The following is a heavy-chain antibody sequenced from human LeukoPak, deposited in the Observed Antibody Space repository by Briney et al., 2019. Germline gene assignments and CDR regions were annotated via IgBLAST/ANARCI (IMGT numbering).Heavy chain of an antibody. Sequence: TPSETLSPTCTVSGGSISSYYWSWIRQPPGKGLEWIGYIYYSGSTNYNPSLKSRVAISVDTSKNQFSLKLSSVTAADTAVYYCARGRSGAARGLTFDYWGQGTLVTVSS. D-gene: IGHD6-6*01. CDR3: ARGRSGAARGLTFDY. V-gene: IGHV4-59*01. CDR2: IYYSGST. CDR1: GGSISSYY. J-gene: IGHJ4*02.